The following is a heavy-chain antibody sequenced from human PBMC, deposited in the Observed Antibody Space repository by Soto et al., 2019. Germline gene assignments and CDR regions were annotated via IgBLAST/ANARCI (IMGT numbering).Heavy chain of an antibody. CDR2: IYYSGST. CDR3: ARASSTRGYGYGYWFDP. D-gene: IGHD5-18*01. J-gene: IGHJ5*02. V-gene: IGHV4-31*03. Sequence: QVQLQESGPGLVKPSQTLSLTCTVSGGSISSGGYYWSWIRQHPGKGLEWIGYIYYSGSTYYNPSLKSRVTISVDPSKNQFSLKLSSVTAADTAVYYCARASSTRGYGYGYWFDPWGQGTLVTVSS. CDR1: GGSISSGGYY.